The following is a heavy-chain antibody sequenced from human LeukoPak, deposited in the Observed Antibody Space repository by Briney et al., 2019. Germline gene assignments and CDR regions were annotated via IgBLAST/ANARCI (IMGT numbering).Heavy chain of an antibody. D-gene: IGHD6-13*01. CDR1: GGSISSYY. Sequence: PSETLSLTCTVSGGSISSYYWSWIRQPPGKGREWIGYIYYSGGTNYNPSLKSRVTISVDTSKNQFSLKLSSVTAADTAVYYCARGLMMAVAGRGEFHYWGQGTLVTVSS. CDR2: IYYSGGT. CDR3: ARGLMMAVAGRGEFHY. J-gene: IGHJ4*02. V-gene: IGHV4-59*01.